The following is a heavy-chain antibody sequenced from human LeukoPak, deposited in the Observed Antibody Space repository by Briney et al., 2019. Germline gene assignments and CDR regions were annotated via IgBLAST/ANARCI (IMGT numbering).Heavy chain of an antibody. CDR3: ARGLRLYYDILTGYYRPPGNWFDP. Sequence: ASVKVSCKASGYIFTSYDINWVRQATGQGLEWMGWMNPNSGNTGYAQKFQGRVTMTRNTSISTAYMELSSLRSEDTAVYYCARGLRLYYDILTGYYRPPGNWFDPWGQRTLVTVSS. D-gene: IGHD3-9*01. CDR1: GYIFTSYD. V-gene: IGHV1-8*01. CDR2: MNPNSGNT. J-gene: IGHJ5*02.